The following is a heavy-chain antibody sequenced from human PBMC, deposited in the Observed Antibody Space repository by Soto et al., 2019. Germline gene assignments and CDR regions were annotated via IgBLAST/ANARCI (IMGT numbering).Heavy chain of an antibody. Sequence: GGSLRLSCAASGFTFSSYAMSWVRQAPGKGLEWVSAISGSGGSTYYADSVKGRFTISRDNSKNTLYLQMNSLRAEDTAVYYCAKDPSVQQLVPDTFDYWGQGTLVTVSS. CDR3: AKDPSVQQLVPDTFDY. D-gene: IGHD6-13*01. V-gene: IGHV3-23*01. CDR2: ISGSGGST. J-gene: IGHJ4*02. CDR1: GFTFSSYA.